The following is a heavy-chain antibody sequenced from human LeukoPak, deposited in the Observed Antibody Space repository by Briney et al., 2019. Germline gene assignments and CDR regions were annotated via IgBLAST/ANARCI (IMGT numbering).Heavy chain of an antibody. CDR1: GFTFTSSA. Sequence: GASVKVSCKASGFTFTSSAVQWVRQARGQRLEWIGWIVVGSGNTDYAQKFQERVIITRDMSRDTAYTELSSLRSEDTAVYYCAADAHCGDDCYPLGGVWGQGTTVTVSS. J-gene: IGHJ6*02. CDR3: AADAHCGDDCYPLGGV. CDR2: IVVGSGNT. D-gene: IGHD2-21*02. V-gene: IGHV1-58*01.